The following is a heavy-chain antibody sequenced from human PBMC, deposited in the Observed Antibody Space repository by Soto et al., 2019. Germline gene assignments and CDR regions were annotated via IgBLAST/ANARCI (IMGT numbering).Heavy chain of an antibody. J-gene: IGHJ4*02. D-gene: IGHD1-7*01. CDR2: IYRTGST. CDR3: ASRDPGTSVDY. Sequence: PSETLSPTCAVPGGSFTSNNWWTWVRQPPGQGLEWIGEIYRTGSTNYNPSLKSRVTISLDKSENQFSLKVTSLTAADTAVYYCASRDPGTSVDYWGQGTLVTVSS. V-gene: IGHV4-4*02. CDR1: GGSFTSNNW.